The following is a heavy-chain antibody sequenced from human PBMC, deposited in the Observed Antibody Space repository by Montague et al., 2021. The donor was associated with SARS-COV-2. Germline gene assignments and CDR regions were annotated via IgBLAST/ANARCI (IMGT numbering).Heavy chain of an antibody. D-gene: IGHD3-22*01. J-gene: IGHJ3*02. CDR2: IFYSGST. Sequence: ETLSLTCTVSGGSISSSSYYWGWIRQPPGKGLEWIGNIFYSGSTYYNTSLKSRVTISVGTSKNQFSLRLSSVTAADTAVYYCARLPYFYDSTHAFDIWGQGTMVTVSS. V-gene: IGHV4-39*01. CDR1: GGSISSSSYY. CDR3: ARLPYFYDSTHAFDI.